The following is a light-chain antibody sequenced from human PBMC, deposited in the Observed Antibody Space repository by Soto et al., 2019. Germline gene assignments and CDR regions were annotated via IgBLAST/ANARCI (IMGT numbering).Light chain of an antibody. Sequence: DIVMTQSPESLAVSLCERAAINCKSSRSGLSTSNNKNYLAWYQQKPGHPPTLLIYLASTRQSGVPDRFSGSGSGTDFTLSISSLQAEDVAIYYCQQFYSTPTFGQGTKVEVK. CDR1: RSGLSTSNNKNY. J-gene: IGKJ1*01. CDR2: LAS. CDR3: QQFYSTPT. V-gene: IGKV4-1*01.